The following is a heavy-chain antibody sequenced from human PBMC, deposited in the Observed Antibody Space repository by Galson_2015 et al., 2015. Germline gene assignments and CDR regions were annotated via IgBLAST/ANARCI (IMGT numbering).Heavy chain of an antibody. V-gene: IGHV3-23*01. J-gene: IGHJ4*02. D-gene: IGHD3-10*01. CDR3: AKRLTSGAARAPFDF. Sequence: SLRLSCAASGFTYWHYVMTWVRQAPGKGLEWVSSLSGSGDSTYYADSVKGRFTISRDNSKNTLYLQMNSPGTEDTAVYYCAKRLTSGAARAPFDFWGQGSLVTVSS. CDR1: GFTYWHYV. CDR2: LSGSGDST.